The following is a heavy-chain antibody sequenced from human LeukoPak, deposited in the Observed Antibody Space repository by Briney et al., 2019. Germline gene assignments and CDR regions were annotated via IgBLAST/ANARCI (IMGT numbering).Heavy chain of an antibody. J-gene: IGHJ6*03. Sequence: SETLSLTCSVSGDSISYFYWSWIRQAAGKGLEWIGRISGSGSTDYNASLKSRVTMSVDTSKNQFSLKLSSVTAADTAVYYCARSGYSYGRPYYYYYMDVWGKGTTVTVSS. CDR1: GDSISYFY. CDR3: ARSGYSYGRPYYYYYMDV. D-gene: IGHD5-18*01. CDR2: ISGSGST. V-gene: IGHV4-4*07.